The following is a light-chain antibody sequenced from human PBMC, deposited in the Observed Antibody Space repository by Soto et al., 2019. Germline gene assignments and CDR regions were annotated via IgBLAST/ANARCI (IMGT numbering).Light chain of an antibody. CDR2: DAS. V-gene: IGKV3-20*01. J-gene: IGKJ1*01. CDR1: QSVSYY. CDR3: QQYGRT. Sequence: EIVLTQSPGTLSLSPGERATLSCRASQSVSYYLAWYQQKPGQAPRLLIYDASSRATGVPDRFSGSGSGTDFTLTISRLEPEDFAMYYCQQYGRTFGLGTKVDI.